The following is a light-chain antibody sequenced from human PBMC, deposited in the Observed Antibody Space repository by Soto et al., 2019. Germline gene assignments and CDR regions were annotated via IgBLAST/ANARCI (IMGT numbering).Light chain of an antibody. J-gene: IGKJ1*01. V-gene: IGKV1-39*01. CDR1: QHISNY. Sequence: DIQMTQSPSSLSASVGDRVTITCRTSQHISNYLNWYQQKPGKAPSLLIYTASSLQTGVPSRFSGSGSGTHFTLTISSLQTEDFATYYCQQSYNTPRTFGQGTKVEIK. CDR2: TAS. CDR3: QQSYNTPRT.